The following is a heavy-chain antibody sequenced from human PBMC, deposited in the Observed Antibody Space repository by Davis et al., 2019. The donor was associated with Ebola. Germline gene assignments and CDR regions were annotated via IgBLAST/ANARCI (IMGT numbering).Heavy chain of an antibody. CDR1: RYTFTSYY. CDR2: IIPIFGTA. CDR3: ARDFSITGTTGWFDP. V-gene: IGHV1-69*06. J-gene: IGHJ5*02. Sequence: AASVTVSCKASRYTFTSYYMHWVRQAPGQGLEWMGGIIPIFGTANCAQKFQGRVTITADKSTGTAYMELSSLRSEDTAVYYCARDFSITGTTGWFDPWGQGTLVTVSS. D-gene: IGHD1-7*01.